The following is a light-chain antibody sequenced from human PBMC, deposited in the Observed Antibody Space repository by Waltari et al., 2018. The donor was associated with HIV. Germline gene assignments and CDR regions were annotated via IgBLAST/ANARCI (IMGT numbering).Light chain of an antibody. V-gene: IGKV1-12*01. CDR1: QDISTW. CDR2: ASS. Sequence: IQMTQSPSSLSASVGDRVTITCRASQDISTWVAWYQLKPGKAPNLLIYASSGLQNGVPSMFSGSGSGTLFTLTITDFQPEDSATYFCQQTTSFPLSFGGGTRVEI. CDR3: QQTTSFPLS. J-gene: IGKJ4*01.